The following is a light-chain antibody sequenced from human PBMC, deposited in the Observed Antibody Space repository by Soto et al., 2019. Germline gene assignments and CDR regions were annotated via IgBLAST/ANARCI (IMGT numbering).Light chain of an antibody. V-gene: IGLV2-11*01. CDR1: SSDVGGYNY. J-gene: IGLJ1*01. CDR2: DVS. CDR3: CSYAGSYYV. Sequence: QSALTQPRSVSGSPGQSVTISCTGTSSDVGGYNYVSWYQQHPGKAPKLMIYDVSKRPSGVPDRFSGSKSGNTASLTISGLQAYEEADYYCCSYAGSYYVFGTGTKLTVL.